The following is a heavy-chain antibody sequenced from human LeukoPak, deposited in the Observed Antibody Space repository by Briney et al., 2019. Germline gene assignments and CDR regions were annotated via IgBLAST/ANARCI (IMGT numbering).Heavy chain of an antibody. V-gene: IGHV4-39*01. CDR2: IYYSGST. CDR3: ARHGRATGFDWFDP. J-gene: IGHJ5*02. D-gene: IGHD3-10*01. CDR1: GGSISSSSYY. Sequence: SETLSLTCTVSGGSISSSSYYWGWIRQPPGKGLEWIGSIYYSGSTYYNPSLKSRVTISVDTSKNQFFLKLSSVTAADTAVYYCARHGRATGFDWFDPWGQGTLVTVSS.